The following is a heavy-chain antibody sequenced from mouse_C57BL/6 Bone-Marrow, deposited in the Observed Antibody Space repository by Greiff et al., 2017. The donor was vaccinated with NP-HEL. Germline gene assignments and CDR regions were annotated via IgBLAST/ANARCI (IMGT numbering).Heavy chain of an antibody. V-gene: IGHV1-54*01. J-gene: IGHJ2*01. D-gene: IGHD1-1*01. CDR3: ARSYEGFYFDY. CDR2: INPGSGGT. CDR1: GYAFTNYL. Sequence: QVQLQQSGAELVRPGTSVKVSCKASGYAFTNYLIEWVKQRPGQGLEWIGVINPGSGGTNYNEKFKGKATLTADKSSSTAYMQLSSLTSEDSAVYFCARSYEGFYFDYWGQGTTLTVSS.